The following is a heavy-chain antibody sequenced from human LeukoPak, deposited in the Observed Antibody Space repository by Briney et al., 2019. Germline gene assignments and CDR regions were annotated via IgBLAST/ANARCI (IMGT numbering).Heavy chain of an antibody. Sequence: SQTLSLTCTVSGGSISSGGYYWSWIRQHPGKGLEWIGYIYYSGSTYYNPSLKSRVTISVDTSKNQLSLKLCSVTAADTAVYYCARQSPYYYDSSGFFDYWGQGTLVTVSS. V-gene: IGHV4-31*03. D-gene: IGHD3-22*01. CDR2: IYYSGST. CDR1: GGSISSGGYY. CDR3: ARQSPYYYDSSGFFDY. J-gene: IGHJ4*02.